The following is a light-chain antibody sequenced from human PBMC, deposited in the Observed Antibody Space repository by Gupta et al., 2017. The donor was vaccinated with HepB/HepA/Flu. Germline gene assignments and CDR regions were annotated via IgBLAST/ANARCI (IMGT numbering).Light chain of an antibody. CDR1: SSNIGNDN. CDR3: VGWDGSLSGYV. J-gene: IGLJ1*01. V-gene: IGLV1-47*01. Sequence: QSVLNQPPSASGTPGPSVTIPCSGSSSNIGNDNVYWYQQLPETAPKLLIYKNYQRPSGVSDRFSGSKSGTSASLAISGLRSEDEADYYCVGWDGSLSGYVFGTGTKVTVL. CDR2: KNY.